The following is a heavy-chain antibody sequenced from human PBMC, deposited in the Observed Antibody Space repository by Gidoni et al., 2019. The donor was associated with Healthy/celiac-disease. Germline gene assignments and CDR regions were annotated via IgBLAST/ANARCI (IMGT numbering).Heavy chain of an antibody. CDR2: INHSGST. Sequence: QVQLQQWGAGLLKPSETLSLTCAVYGGSFSGYYWSWIRQPPGKGLEWIGEINHSGSTNYNPSLKSRVTISVDTSKNQFSLKLSSVTAADTAVYYCARGLVDSGYVRRMNFDYWGQGTLVTVSS. J-gene: IGHJ4*02. V-gene: IGHV4-34*01. CDR3: ARGLVDSGYVRRMNFDY. D-gene: IGHD5-12*01. CDR1: GGSFSGYY.